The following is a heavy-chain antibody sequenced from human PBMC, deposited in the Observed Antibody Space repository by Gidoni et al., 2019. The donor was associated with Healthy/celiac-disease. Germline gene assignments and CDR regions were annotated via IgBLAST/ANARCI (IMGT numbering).Heavy chain of an antibody. CDR2: ISWNSGSI. D-gene: IGHD6-19*01. V-gene: IGHV3-9*01. CDR1: GFTFDDYA. Sequence: EVQLVESGGGLVQPGRSLRLSCAASGFTFDDYAMHWVRQAPGKGLEWVSGISWNSGSIGYADSVKGRFTISRDNAKNSLYLQMNSLRAEDTALYYCAKGKQWLDPIPYCFDYWGQGTLVTVSS. J-gene: IGHJ4*02. CDR3: AKGKQWLDPIPYCFDY.